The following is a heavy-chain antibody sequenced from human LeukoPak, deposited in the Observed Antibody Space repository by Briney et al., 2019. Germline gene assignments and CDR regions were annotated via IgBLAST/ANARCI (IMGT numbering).Heavy chain of an antibody. V-gene: IGHV5-10-1*01. J-gene: IGHJ3*02. CDR1: GYSFTSYW. CDR3: ASGYYYGPGIRGRDAFDI. Sequence: GESLKISCKGSGYSFTSYWISWVRQMPGKGLEWMGRIDPSDSYTNYSPSFQGHVTISADKSISTAYLQWSSLKASDTAMYYCASGYYYGPGIRGRDAFDIWGQGTMVTVSS. CDR2: IDPSDSYT. D-gene: IGHD3-10*01.